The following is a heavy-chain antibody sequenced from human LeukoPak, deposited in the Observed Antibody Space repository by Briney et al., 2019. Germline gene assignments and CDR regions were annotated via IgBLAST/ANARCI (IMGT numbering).Heavy chain of an antibody. CDR1: GFTFSSYS. J-gene: IGHJ6*02. CDR2: ISSSSSTI. CDR3: ARDDSSGYYTQSMDV. Sequence: PGGSLRLSCAASGFTFSSYSMNWVRQAPGKGLEWVSYISSSSSTIYYADSVKGRFTISRDNAKNSLYLQMNSLRAEDTAVYYCARDDSSGYYTQSMDVWGQGTTVTVSS. D-gene: IGHD3-22*01. V-gene: IGHV3-48*04.